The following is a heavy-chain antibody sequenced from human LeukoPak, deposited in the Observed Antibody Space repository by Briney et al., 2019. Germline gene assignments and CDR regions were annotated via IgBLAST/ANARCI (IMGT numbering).Heavy chain of an antibody. D-gene: IGHD3-9*01. J-gene: IGHJ4*02. V-gene: IGHV3-48*03. Sequence: GGSLRVSYEVTGFTLSSYEMDLVRQARANMLELLSYISLTAKTRHYAESVQGRFTVSRDNGKSLLFLQMNSLRAGDTAIYYCARAFVSGYDVSTGYFRALDIWGQGALVTVSS. CDR3: ARAFVSGYDVSTGYFRALDI. CDR2: ISLTAKTR. CDR1: GFTLSSYE.